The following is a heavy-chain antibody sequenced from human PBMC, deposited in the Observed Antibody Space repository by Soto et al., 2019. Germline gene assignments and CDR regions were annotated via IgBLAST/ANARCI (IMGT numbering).Heavy chain of an antibody. CDR2: IYHSGST. V-gene: IGHV4-30-2*01. CDR3: ATRPRTGELDY. J-gene: IGHJ4*02. Sequence: SETLSPTCAVSGGSISSGGYSWSWIRQPPGKGLEWIGYIYHSGSTYYNPSLKSRVTISVDRSKNQFSLKLSSVTAADTAVYYCATRPRTGELDYWGQGTLVTVSS. CDR1: GGSISSGGYS. D-gene: IGHD7-27*01.